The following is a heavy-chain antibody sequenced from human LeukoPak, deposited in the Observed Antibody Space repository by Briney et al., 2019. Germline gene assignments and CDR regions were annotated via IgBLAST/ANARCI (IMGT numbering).Heavy chain of an antibody. CDR2: INHSGST. Sequence: SETLSLTCAVYGGSFSGYYWSWIRQPPGKGLEWIGEINHSGSTNYNPSLKSRVTISVDTSKNQFSLKLTSVTAADTAVYYCARGHRSSSPYHCNAMDVWGQGTTVTVPS. D-gene: IGHD2-15*01. V-gene: IGHV4-34*01. CDR3: ARGHRSSSPYHCNAMDV. J-gene: IGHJ6*02. CDR1: GGSFSGYY.